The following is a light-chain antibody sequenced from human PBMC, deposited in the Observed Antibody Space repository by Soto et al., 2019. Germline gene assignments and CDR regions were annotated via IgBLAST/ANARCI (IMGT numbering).Light chain of an antibody. J-gene: IGKJ1*01. CDR3: QQYGSSTGT. CDR1: QSVTSSS. Sequence: EIVLTHSPGTLSLSPGERATLSCRASQSVTSSSLAWYQQKPGQAPRLLVYDTSSRATGIPDRFRGSGSGTDFALTISRLEPEDFAVYYCQQYGSSTGTFGQGTRVEIK. CDR2: DTS. V-gene: IGKV3-20*01.